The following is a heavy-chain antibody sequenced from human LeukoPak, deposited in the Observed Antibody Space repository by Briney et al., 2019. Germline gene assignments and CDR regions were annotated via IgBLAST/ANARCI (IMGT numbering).Heavy chain of an antibody. CDR1: GGSISGYH. J-gene: IGHJ6*03. CDR3: ARVPRSYYYYYYMDV. V-gene: IGHV4-59*01. Sequence: SETLSLTCNVSGGSISGYHWSWIRQPPGKGLEWLGYIYYSGSSNYNPSLKSRVTISADTSKNQFSLKLSSVTATDTAVYYCARVPRSYYYYYYMDVWGKGTTVTVSS. CDR2: IYYSGSS.